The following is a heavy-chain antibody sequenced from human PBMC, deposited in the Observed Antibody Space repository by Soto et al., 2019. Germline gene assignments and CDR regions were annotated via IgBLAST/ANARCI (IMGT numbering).Heavy chain of an antibody. CDR1: GGSISSGGYY. V-gene: IGHV4-31*03. Sequence: QVQLQASGPGLVKPSQTLSLTCTVSGGSISSGGYYWSWIREDPGKGLEWIGYIYYSGSTYYNPSLKSRVTISVDTSKNQFFLKLSSVTAADTAVYYCARVDYYDSGGYNKVVDYWGQGTLVTVSS. J-gene: IGHJ4*02. CDR2: IYYSGST. CDR3: ARVDYYDSGGYNKVVDY. D-gene: IGHD3-22*01.